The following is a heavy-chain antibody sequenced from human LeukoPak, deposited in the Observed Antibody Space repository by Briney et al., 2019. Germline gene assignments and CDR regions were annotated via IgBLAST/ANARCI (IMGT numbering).Heavy chain of an antibody. CDR1: GGSISSSSYY. CDR2: IYYSGST. J-gene: IGHJ6*03. V-gene: IGHV4-39*07. CDR3: ARGSLVGYYYYYMDV. Sequence: PSETLSLTCTVSGGSISSSSYYWGWIRQPPGKGLEWIGSIYYSGSTYYNPSLKSRVTISVDTSKNQFSLKLSSVTAADTAVYYCARGSLVGYYYYYMDVWGKGTTVTVSS. D-gene: IGHD3-3*01.